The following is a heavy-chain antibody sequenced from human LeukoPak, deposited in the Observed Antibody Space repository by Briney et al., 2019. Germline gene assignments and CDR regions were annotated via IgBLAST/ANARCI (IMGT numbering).Heavy chain of an antibody. CDR3: ARGHDSSGYFVY. Sequence: VASVKVSCKASGGTFSSYAISWVRQAPGQGLEWMGGIIPIFGTANYAQKFQGRVTITTDESTSTAYMELSSLRSEDTAVYYCARGHDSSGYFVYWGQGTLVTVSS. J-gene: IGHJ4*02. V-gene: IGHV1-69*05. CDR1: GGTFSSYA. D-gene: IGHD3-22*01. CDR2: IIPIFGTA.